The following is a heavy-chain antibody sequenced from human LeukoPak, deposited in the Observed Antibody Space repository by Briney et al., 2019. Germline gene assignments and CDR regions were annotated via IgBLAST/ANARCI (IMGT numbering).Heavy chain of an antibody. CDR3: ARARPSSGFVVYHYRIDA. V-gene: IGHV3-23*01. J-gene: IGHJ6*02. Sequence: GGSLRLSCAASGFTFSNYAMSWVRQAPGKGLEWVSGISGSGETTYYADSVKGRFTISRDNSKNTLFLQMDSLRAEDTAIYYCARARPSSGFVVYHYRIDAWGQGTTVIVSS. D-gene: IGHD6-19*01. CDR1: GFTFSNYA. CDR2: ISGSGETT.